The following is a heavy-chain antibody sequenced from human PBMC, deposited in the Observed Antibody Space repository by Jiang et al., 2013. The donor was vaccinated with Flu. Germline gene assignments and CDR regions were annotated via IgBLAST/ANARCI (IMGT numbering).Heavy chain of an antibody. D-gene: IGHD3-10*01. CDR3: ARVERRDPRGYFDY. Sequence: GPGLVKPSETLSLTCTVSGGSISSYYWSWIRQPPGKGLEWIGYIYYSGSTNYNPSLKSRVTISVDTSKNQFSLKLSSVTAADTAVYYCARVERRDPRGYFDYWGQGTLVTVSS. V-gene: IGHV4-59*01. CDR1: GGSISSYY. J-gene: IGHJ4*02. CDR2: IYYSGST.